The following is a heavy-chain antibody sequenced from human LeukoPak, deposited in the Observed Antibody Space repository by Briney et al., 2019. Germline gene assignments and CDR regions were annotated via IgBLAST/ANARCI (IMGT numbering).Heavy chain of an antibody. J-gene: IGHJ4*02. D-gene: IGHD3-10*01. CDR3: ARGGRITIVRGVIINRSVDY. CDR2: INHSGST. CDR1: GGSFSGYY. Sequence: SETLSLTCAVYGGSFSGYYWSWIRQPPGKGLEWIGEINHSGSTNYNPSLKSRVTISVDTSKNQFSLKLSSVTAADTAVYYCARGGRITIVRGVIINRSVDYWGQGTLVTVSS. V-gene: IGHV4-34*01.